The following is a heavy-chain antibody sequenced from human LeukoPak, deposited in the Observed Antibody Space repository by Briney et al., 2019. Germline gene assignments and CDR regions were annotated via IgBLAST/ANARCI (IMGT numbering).Heavy chain of an antibody. CDR3: ARAGYSSSLMEGYFDY. CDR2: INHSGST. D-gene: IGHD6-6*01. J-gene: IGHJ4*02. CDR1: GGSFSGYY. V-gene: IGHV4-34*01. Sequence: PSETLSLTCAVYGGSFSGYYWSWIRPPPGKGLEWIGEINHSGSTNYNPSLKSRVTISVDTSKNQFSLRLSSVTAADTAVYYCARAGYSSSLMEGYFDYWGQGTLVTVSS.